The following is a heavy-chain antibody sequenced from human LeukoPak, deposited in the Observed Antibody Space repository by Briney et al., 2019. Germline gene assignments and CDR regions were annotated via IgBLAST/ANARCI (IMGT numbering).Heavy chain of an antibody. CDR3: ANRVYYYDSSGPFYYFDY. CDR2: ISGSGGST. V-gene: IGHV3-23*01. Sequence: GGSLRLSCAASGFTVSSNYMSWVRQAPGKGLEWVSAISGSGGSTYYADSVKGRFTISRDNSKNTLYLQMNSLRAEDTAVYYCANRVYYYDSSGPFYYFDYWGQGTLVTVSS. J-gene: IGHJ4*02. D-gene: IGHD3-22*01. CDR1: GFTVSSNY.